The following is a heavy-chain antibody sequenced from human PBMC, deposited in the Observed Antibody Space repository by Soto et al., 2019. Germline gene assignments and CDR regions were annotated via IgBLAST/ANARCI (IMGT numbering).Heavy chain of an antibody. J-gene: IGHJ4*02. V-gene: IGHV3-74*01. CDR2: INSSGSGT. CDR1: GFTFSSYW. Sequence: GGSLRLSCAASGFTFSSYWMHWVRQAPGKGLVWVSTINSSGSGTIYADSVKGRFTISRDNAKNTLYLQMNSLRAEDTAVYYCAREGTDWNSDFDYWGQGALVTVSS. D-gene: IGHD1-7*01. CDR3: AREGTDWNSDFDY.